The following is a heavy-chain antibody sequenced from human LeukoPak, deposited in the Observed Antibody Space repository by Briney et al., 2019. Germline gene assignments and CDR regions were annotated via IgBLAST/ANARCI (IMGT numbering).Heavy chain of an antibody. J-gene: IGHJ4*02. D-gene: IGHD4-23*01. V-gene: IGHV1-18*01. CDR3: ARVGRDYGGNRFSDY. CDR2: TSAYNGDI. Sequence: GASVKVSCKASGYTFTSSGVSWVRQAPGQGLEWMGWTSAYNGDINYAQKFQGRVTMTTDTSTSTAYMELRSLRSDDTAIYYCARVGRDYGGNRFSDYWGQGTLVTVSS. CDR1: GYTFTSSG.